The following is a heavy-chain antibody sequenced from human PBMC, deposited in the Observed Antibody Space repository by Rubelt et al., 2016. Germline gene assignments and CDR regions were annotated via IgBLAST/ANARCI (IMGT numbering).Heavy chain of an antibody. CDR3: ARDLREKVFSHTDAFDI. J-gene: IGHJ3*02. D-gene: IGHD3-3*01. Sequence: KGLEWVAVISYDGSNKYYADSVKGRFTISRDNSKNTLYLQMNSLRAEDTAVYYCARDLREKVFSHTDAFDIWGQGTMVTVSS. CDR2: ISYDGSNK. V-gene: IGHV3-30*04.